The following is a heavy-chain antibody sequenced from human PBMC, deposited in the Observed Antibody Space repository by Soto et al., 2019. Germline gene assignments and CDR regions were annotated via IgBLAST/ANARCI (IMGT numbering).Heavy chain of an antibody. CDR1: GVSLGSYY. J-gene: IGHJ4*02. CDR2: IYTSGTT. Sequence: PSETLSLTCTVSGVSLGSYYWNWIRHSAGKGLEWIGRIYTSGTTNYSPSLQNRVTMSLDRSKNQFSLNLSSVTAADTAVYYCARERWLQFTDFWGQGALVTVSS. CDR3: ARERWLQFTDF. D-gene: IGHD5-12*01. V-gene: IGHV4-4*07.